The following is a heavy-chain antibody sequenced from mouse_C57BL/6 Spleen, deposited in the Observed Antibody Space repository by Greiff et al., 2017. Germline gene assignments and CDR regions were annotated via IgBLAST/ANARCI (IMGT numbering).Heavy chain of an antibody. CDR1: GFNIKDYY. D-gene: IGHD1-1*01. Sequence: VQLQQSGAELVKPGASVKLSCTASGFNIKDYYMHWVKQRTEQGLEWIGRIDPEDGETKYAPKFQGKATITADTSSNTAYLQLSSLPSDDTAVYYCARNYYGSSYVWYFDVWGTGTTVTVSS. CDR2: IDPEDGET. J-gene: IGHJ1*03. CDR3: ARNYYGSSYVWYFDV. V-gene: IGHV14-2*01.